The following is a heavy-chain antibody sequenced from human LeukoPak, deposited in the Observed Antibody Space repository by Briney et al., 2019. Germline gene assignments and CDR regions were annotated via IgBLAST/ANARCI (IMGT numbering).Heavy chain of an antibody. D-gene: IGHD2-15*01. Sequence: GGSLRLSCAASGFSFSDYYMTWIRQAPGKGLEWVAVIGGSGVNTYYADSVKGRFTISRDNSKNTLFLQMDSLRADDTAVYYCAKRATDSYSWACFDNWGQGTLVTVSS. CDR2: IGGSGVNT. J-gene: IGHJ4*02. CDR3: AKRATDSYSWACFDN. CDR1: GFSFSDYY. V-gene: IGHV3-23*01.